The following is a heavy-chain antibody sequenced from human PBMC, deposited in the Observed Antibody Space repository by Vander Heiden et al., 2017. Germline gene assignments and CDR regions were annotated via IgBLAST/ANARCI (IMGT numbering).Heavy chain of an antibody. CDR1: GFTFSSYG. V-gene: IGHV3-33*01. J-gene: IGHJ2*01. CDR2: IWYDGSNK. Sequence: QVQLVESGGGVVQPGRSLRLSCAASGFTFSSYGMHWVRQAPGKGREWVAVIWYDGSNKYYADSVKGRFTISRDNSKNTLYLQMNSLRAEDTAVYYCARDFTRGGDWYFDLWGRGTLVTVSS. D-gene: IGHD3-10*01. CDR3: ARDFTRGGDWYFDL.